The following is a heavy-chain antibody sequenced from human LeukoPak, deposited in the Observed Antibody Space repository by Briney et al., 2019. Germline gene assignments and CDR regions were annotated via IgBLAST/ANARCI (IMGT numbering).Heavy chain of an antibody. D-gene: IGHD1-1*01. J-gene: IGHJ4*02. CDR3: ARRPLELYYFDH. Sequence: ASVKVSCKASGGTFSSYAISWVRQAPGQGLEWMGGIIPIFGTANYAQKFQGRVTITADKSTSTAYMELSSLRSEDTAVYYCARRPLELYYFDHWGQGTLVTVSS. V-gene: IGHV1-69*06. CDR1: GGTFSSYA. CDR2: IIPIFGTA.